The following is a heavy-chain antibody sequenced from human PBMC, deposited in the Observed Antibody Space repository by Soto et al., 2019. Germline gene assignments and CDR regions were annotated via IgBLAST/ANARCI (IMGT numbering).Heavy chain of an antibody. Sequence: GGSLRLSCAASGLTFSSYGMHWVRQAPGKGLEWVAVISYDGSNKYYADSVKGRFTISRDNSKNTLYLQMNSLRAEDTAVYYCAKARTKYCSGGSCYSDYWGQGTLVTVSS. J-gene: IGHJ4*02. CDR1: GLTFSSYG. CDR3: AKARTKYCSGGSCYSDY. D-gene: IGHD2-15*01. V-gene: IGHV3-30*18. CDR2: ISYDGSNK.